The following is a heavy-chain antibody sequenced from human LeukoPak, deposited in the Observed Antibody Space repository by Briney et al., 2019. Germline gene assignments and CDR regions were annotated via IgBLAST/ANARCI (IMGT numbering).Heavy chain of an antibody. CDR3: ARAVAIIRSWATGY. CDR2: INHSGST. V-gene: IGHV4-34*01. J-gene: IGHJ4*02. CDR1: GGSFSGYY. Sequence: SETLSLTCAVYGGSFSGYYWSWIRQPPGKELEWIGEINHSGSTNYNPSLKSRVTIFVDTSKNQFSLKLSSVTAADTAVYYCARAVAIIRSWATGYWGQGTLVTVSS. D-gene: IGHD3-3*01.